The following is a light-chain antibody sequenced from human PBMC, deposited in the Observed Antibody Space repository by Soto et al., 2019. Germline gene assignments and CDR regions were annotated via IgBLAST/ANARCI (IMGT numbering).Light chain of an antibody. V-gene: IGKV1-5*01. Sequence: DIQMTQSPCTLSASAGDRVTITCRASQSISSWLAWYQQKPGKAPKLLIYDASSLESGVPSRFSGSGSGTEFTLTISSLQPDDFATYYCQQYNSYSWTFGQGTKVDIK. CDR1: QSISSW. CDR2: DAS. J-gene: IGKJ1*01. CDR3: QQYNSYSWT.